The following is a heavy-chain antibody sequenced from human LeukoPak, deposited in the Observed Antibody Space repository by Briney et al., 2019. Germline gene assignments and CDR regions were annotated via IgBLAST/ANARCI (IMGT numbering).Heavy chain of an antibody. J-gene: IGHJ3*02. D-gene: IGHD6-6*01. CDR1: GGSISSGGYY. CDR3: ALSPSIGAFDI. Sequence: SQTLSLTCTVSGGSISSGGYYWSWIRQPPGKGLEWIGYIYHSGSTYYNPSLKSRVTISVDRSKNQFSLKLSSVTAADTAVYYCALSPSIGAFDIWGQGTMVTVSS. V-gene: IGHV4-30-2*01. CDR2: IYHSGST.